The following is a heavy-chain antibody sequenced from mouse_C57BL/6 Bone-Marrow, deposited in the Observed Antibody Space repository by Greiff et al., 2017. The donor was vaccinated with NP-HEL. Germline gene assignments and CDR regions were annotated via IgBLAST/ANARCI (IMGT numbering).Heavy chain of an antibody. CDR1: GFSLTSYA. CDR2: IWTGGGT. CDR3: ARAYYYGSSYYWYFDV. Sequence: QVQLQQSGPGLVAPSQSLSITCTVSGFSLTSYAISWVRQPPGKGLEWLGVIWTGGGTNYNSALKSRLSISKDNSKSQVFLKMNSLQTDDTARYYCARAYYYGSSYYWYFDVWGTGTTVTVSS. D-gene: IGHD1-1*01. V-gene: IGHV2-9-1*01. J-gene: IGHJ1*03.